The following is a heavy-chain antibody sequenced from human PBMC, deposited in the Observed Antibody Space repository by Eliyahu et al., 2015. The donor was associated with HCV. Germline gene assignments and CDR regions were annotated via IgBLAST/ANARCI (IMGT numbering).Heavy chain of an antibody. V-gene: IGHV3-23*01. J-gene: IGHJ4*02. CDR3: AKDLPYSGYDSGAGTFDY. CDR1: GFTFSSYA. CDR2: ISGSGGST. Sequence: EVQLLESGGGLVQPGGSLRLSCAASGFTFSSYAMSWVRQAPGKGLGWVSAISGSGGSTYYADSVKGRFTISRDNSKNTLYLQMNSLRAEDTAVYYCAKDLPYSGYDSGAGTFDYWGQGTLVTVSS. D-gene: IGHD5-12*01.